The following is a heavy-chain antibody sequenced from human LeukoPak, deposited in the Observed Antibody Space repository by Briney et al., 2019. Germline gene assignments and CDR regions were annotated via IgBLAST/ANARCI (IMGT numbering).Heavy chain of an antibody. CDR2: IYYSGST. D-gene: IGHD3-9*01. V-gene: IGHV4-59*01. CDR1: GGSISSYY. CDR3: ARDRRGYDILTGSPMYYYYYYMDV. Sequence: SETLSLTCTVSGGSISSYYWSWIWQPPGKGLEWIGYIYYSGSTNYNPSLKSRVTISVDTSKNQFSLKLSSVTAADTAVYYCARDRRGYDILTGSPMYYYYYYMDVWGKGTTVTVSS. J-gene: IGHJ6*03.